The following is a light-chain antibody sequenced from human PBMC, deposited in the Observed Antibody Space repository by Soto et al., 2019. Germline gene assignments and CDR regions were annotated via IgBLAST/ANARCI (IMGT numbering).Light chain of an antibody. CDR2: DVT. Sequence: QSALTQPRSVSGSPGQSLTISCTGTSSDVGGYNYVSWYQQHPGKVPKLMIYDVTKRPSGVPDRFSGSKSGNTASPTISGLQSEDEADYYCCSHAGSYTYVFGTGTKVTVL. V-gene: IGLV2-11*01. J-gene: IGLJ1*01. CDR3: CSHAGSYTYV. CDR1: SSDVGGYNY.